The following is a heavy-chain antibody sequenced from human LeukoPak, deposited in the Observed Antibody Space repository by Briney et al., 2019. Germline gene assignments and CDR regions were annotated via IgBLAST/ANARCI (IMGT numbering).Heavy chain of an antibody. J-gene: IGHJ4*02. CDR3: AKDIEHDILTALCDY. Sequence: AGGSLRLSCAASGFTFDDYAMHWVRQAPGKGLEWVSGISWNSGSIGYADSVKGRFTISRDNAKNSLYLQMNSLRAEDTALYYCAKDIEHDILTALCDYWGQGTLATVSS. CDR2: ISWNSGSI. CDR1: GFTFDDYA. V-gene: IGHV3-9*01. D-gene: IGHD3-9*01.